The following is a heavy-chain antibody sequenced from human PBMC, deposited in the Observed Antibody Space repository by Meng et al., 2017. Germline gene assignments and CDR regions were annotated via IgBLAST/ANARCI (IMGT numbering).Heavy chain of an antibody. CDR2: ISSSGSTI. Sequence: GGSLRLSCAASGFTFSSYEMNWVRQAPGKGLEWVSYISSSGSTIYYADSVEGRFTISRDNAKSSLYLQMNSLRDEDTAVYYCARPSVVGATLGYWGQGTLVTVSS. D-gene: IGHD1-26*01. CDR3: ARPSVVGATLGY. CDR1: GFTFSSYE. J-gene: IGHJ4*02. V-gene: IGHV3-48*03.